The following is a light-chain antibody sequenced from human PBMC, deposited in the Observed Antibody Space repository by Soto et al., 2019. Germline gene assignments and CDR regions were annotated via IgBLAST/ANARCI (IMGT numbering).Light chain of an antibody. CDR2: EVS. J-gene: IGLJ1*01. CDR1: SSDVGDYKY. V-gene: IGLV2-14*01. Sequence: QSALTQPASVSGAPGQSITISCTGTSSDVGDYKYVSWYQKHPGKAPKALIYEVSNRPSDVSLRFSGSKSGTTAFLTISGLQAEDEADYYCSSFISSGTIVFGSGTKLTVL. CDR3: SSFISSGTIV.